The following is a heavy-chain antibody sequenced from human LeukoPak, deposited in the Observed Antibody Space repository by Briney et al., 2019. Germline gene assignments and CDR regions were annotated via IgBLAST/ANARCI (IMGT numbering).Heavy chain of an antibody. Sequence: SETLSLTCGVYGGSFSDYYWSWIRQPPGKGLEWIGEVNHSGSTNYNPSLKSRVSISVDTSKNQFSLKVSSVTAADTAVYYCARLDSSAFDYWGQGTLVTVSS. D-gene: IGHD6-25*01. CDR3: ARLDSSAFDY. J-gene: IGHJ4*02. V-gene: IGHV4-34*01. CDR2: VNHSGST. CDR1: GGSFSDYY.